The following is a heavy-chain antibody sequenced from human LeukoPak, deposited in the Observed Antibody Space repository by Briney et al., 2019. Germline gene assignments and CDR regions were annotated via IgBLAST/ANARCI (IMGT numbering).Heavy chain of an antibody. CDR2: INPSGGST. D-gene: IGHD1-26*01. V-gene: IGHV1-46*01. CDR3: ARASGSIGRAFDI. Sequence: GASVKVSCKASGYTFTSYYMHWVRQAPGQGLQWMGIINPSGGSTSYAQKFQGRVTMTRDMSTSTVYMELSSLRSEDTAVYYCARASGSIGRAFDIWGQGTMVTVSS. J-gene: IGHJ3*02. CDR1: GYTFTSYY.